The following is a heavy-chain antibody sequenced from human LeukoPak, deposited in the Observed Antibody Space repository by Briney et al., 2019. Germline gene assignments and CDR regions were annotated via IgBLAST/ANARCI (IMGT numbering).Heavy chain of an antibody. Sequence: GGSLRLSCAASGFTFSDHYMDWVRQAPGKGLEWVGRTRKKVNSYTTEYAASVKGRFTISRDNSKNSLYLQMNSLKTEDTAVYYCARSYGSGTYPFDYWGQGTLVTVSS. CDR3: ARSYGSGTYPFDY. D-gene: IGHD3-10*01. CDR1: GFTFSDHY. J-gene: IGHJ4*02. CDR2: TRKKVNSYTT. V-gene: IGHV3-72*01.